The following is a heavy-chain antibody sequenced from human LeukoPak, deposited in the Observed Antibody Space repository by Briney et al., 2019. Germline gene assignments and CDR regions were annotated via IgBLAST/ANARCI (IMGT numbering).Heavy chain of an antibody. V-gene: IGHV1-69*01. CDR3: AREGGYYGSGSYSSHYFDY. D-gene: IGHD3-10*01. CDR1: GGTFSSYA. Sequence: SVKVSCKASGGTFSSYAISWVRQAPGQGLEWMGGIIPIFGTANYAQKFQGRVTITADESTSTAYMELSSLRSEDTAVYYCAREGGYYGSGSYSSHYFDYWGQGTLVTVSS. CDR2: IIPIFGTA. J-gene: IGHJ4*02.